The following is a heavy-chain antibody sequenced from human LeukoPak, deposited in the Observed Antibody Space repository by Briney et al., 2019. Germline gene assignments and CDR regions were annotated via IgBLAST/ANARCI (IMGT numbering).Heavy chain of an antibody. CDR2: MIPIFGTA. D-gene: IGHD3-22*01. CDR1: GATFSSYA. J-gene: IGHJ4*02. V-gene: IGHV1-69*05. CDR3: ASGSSGYYFSY. Sequence: SVKVSCKASGATFSSYAISWVRQAPGQGLEWMGRMIPIFGTANYAQKFQGRVTITTDESTSTAYMELSSLRSEDTAVYYCASGSSGYYFSYWGQGTLVTVSS.